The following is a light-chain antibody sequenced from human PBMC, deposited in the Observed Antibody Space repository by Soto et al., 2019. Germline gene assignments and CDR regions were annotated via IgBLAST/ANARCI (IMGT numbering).Light chain of an antibody. V-gene: IGKV1-9*01. CDR2: AAD. CDR3: QQLKSYPQG. J-gene: IGKJ1*01. CDR1: HCLISH. Sequence: DIQLTQSPSFLFASIIDRLAITCRAGHCLISHLPRYQQKPGKAPKLLMYAADNLQSGVPSRLSGSGSGTECTLTISSLQPEEAATSYCQQLKSYPQGFGQGTKGDIK.